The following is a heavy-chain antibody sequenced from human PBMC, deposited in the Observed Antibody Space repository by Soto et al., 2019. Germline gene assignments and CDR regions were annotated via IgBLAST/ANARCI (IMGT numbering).Heavy chain of an antibody. V-gene: IGHV1-2*02. J-gene: IGHJ4*02. D-gene: IGHD2-8*01. Sequence: GASVKVSCKASGYTFTGYYMHWVRQAPGQGLEWMGWINPNSGGTNYAQKFQGRVTMTRDTSISTAYMELSRLRSDDTAVYYCAREYCTNGVCSYYFDYWGQGTLVTVSS. CDR1: GYTFTGYY. CDR3: AREYCTNGVCSYYFDY. CDR2: INPNSGGT.